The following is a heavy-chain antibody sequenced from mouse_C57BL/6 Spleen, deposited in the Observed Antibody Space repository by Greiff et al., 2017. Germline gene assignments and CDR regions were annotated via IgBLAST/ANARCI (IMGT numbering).Heavy chain of an antibody. D-gene: IGHD4-1*01. CDR2: IYPGDGDT. Sequence: VHLVESGAELVKPGASVKISCKASGYAFSSYWMNWVKQRPGKGLEWIGQIYPGDGDTNYNGKFKGKATLTADKSSSTAYMQLSSLTSEDSAVYFCARETGTYAMDYWGQGTSVTVSS. CDR1: GYAFSSYW. V-gene: IGHV1-80*01. CDR3: ARETGTYAMDY. J-gene: IGHJ4*01.